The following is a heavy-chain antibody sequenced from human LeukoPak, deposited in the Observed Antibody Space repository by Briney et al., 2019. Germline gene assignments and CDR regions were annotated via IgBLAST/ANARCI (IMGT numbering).Heavy chain of an antibody. V-gene: IGHV3-53*01. Sequence: GGSLRLSCAASGFTVSSNYMSWVRQAPGRGLEWVSVIYSGGSTNYADSVKGRFTISRDNSKNTLYLQMNSLRAEDTAVYYCARVFTSLFDYWGQGTLVTVSS. CDR1: GFTVSSNY. CDR2: IYSGGST. J-gene: IGHJ4*02. CDR3: ARVFTSLFDY.